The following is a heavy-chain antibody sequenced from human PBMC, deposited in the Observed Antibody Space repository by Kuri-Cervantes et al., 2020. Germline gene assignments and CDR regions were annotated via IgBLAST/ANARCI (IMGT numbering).Heavy chain of an antibody. Sequence: SQTLSLTCAISGDSVSSNSAAWNWIRQSPSRGLEWLGRTYYRSKWYSDYAVSVKSRITINADTSKNQFSLQLNSVTPEDTAVYYCARLSVASSALSRFDPWGQGTLVTVSS. D-gene: IGHD6-25*01. CDR2: TYYRSKWYS. J-gene: IGHJ5*02. V-gene: IGHV6-1*01. CDR1: GDSVSSNSAA. CDR3: ARLSVASSALSRFDP.